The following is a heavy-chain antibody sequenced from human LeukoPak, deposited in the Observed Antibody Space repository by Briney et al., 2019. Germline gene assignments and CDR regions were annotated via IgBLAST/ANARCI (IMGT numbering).Heavy chain of an antibody. CDR1: GLIFTDYA. Sequence: PGGSLRLSCAASGLIFTDYAMHWVRHAPGKGLEWVSGISWNSAHIGYVDSLKGRFTISRDSAKHALYLQMNSLRPEDTAFYYCAIATGGSYRRGFFDYWGQGTQVTVSS. V-gene: IGHV3-9*01. J-gene: IGHJ4*02. D-gene: IGHD3-10*01. CDR3: AIATGGSYRRGFFDY. CDR2: ISWNSAHI.